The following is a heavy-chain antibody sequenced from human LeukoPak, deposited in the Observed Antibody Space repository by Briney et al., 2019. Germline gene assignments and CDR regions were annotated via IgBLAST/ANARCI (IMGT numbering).Heavy chain of an antibody. J-gene: IGHJ4*02. Sequence: GGSLRLSCAVYGFPFSIYEMNWVRQAPGKGLEWVSNIGSSGTTIYYADSVKGRFSISRDNAKSSLYLQMNSLRVEDTAVYYCALLAVASDFDYWGQGALVTVSS. CDR2: IGSSGTTI. CDR1: GFPFSIYE. CDR3: ALLAVASDFDY. V-gene: IGHV3-48*03. D-gene: IGHD6-19*01.